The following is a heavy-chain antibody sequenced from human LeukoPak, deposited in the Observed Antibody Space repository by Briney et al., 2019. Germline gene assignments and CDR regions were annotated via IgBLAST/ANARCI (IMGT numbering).Heavy chain of an antibody. CDR1: GFTFSSYS. CDR3: ARVQYSYGYGEIDY. CDR2: ISSSSSYI. J-gene: IGHJ4*02. Sequence: KPGRSLRLSCAASGFTFSSYSMNWVRQAPGKGLEWVSSISSSSSYIYYADSVKGRFTISRDNAKNSLYLQMNSLRAEDTAVYYCARVQYSYGYGEIDYWGQGTLVTVSS. V-gene: IGHV3-21*01. D-gene: IGHD5-18*01.